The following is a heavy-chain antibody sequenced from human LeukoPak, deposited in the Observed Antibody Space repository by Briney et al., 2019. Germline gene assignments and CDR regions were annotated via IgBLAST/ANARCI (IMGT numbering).Heavy chain of an antibody. D-gene: IGHD1-26*01. CDR2: IIPIFGTA. Sequence: GASVKVSCKASGGTFSSYAISWVRQAPGQGLEWMGGIIPIFGTANYAQKFQGRVTITADESTSTAYMGLSSLRSEDTAVYYCASGSYYPSVFDYWGQGTLVTVSS. J-gene: IGHJ4*02. CDR3: ASGSYYPSVFDY. CDR1: GGTFSSYA. V-gene: IGHV1-69*13.